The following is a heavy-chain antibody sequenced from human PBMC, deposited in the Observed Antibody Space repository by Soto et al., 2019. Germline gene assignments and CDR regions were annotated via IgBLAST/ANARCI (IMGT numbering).Heavy chain of an antibody. D-gene: IGHD6-19*01. J-gene: IGHJ4*02. CDR3: VKDLGSSGWLFDS. Sequence: SETLSLTCTVSVDSFSRYYWSWIRQPPGKGLEWIGYVYYSGNTDYNPSLKSRVTISIDTSKNQFSLTLTSVTAADTAVYYCVKDLGSSGWLFDSRGPGILVTVSS. CDR1: VDSFSRYY. V-gene: IGHV4-59*01. CDR2: VYYSGNT.